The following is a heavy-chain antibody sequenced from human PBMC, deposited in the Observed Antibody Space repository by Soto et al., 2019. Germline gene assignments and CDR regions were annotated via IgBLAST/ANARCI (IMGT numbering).Heavy chain of an antibody. Sequence: GGSLRLACAASGFTFSSHGMHWVRQAPGKGLEWVAVIWYDGSNKYYADSVKGRFTISRDNSKNTLYLQMNSLRAEDTAVYYCARGSSGYSGYDVHFDYWGQGTLVTVSS. V-gene: IGHV3-33*01. CDR2: IWYDGSNK. CDR3: ARGSSGYSGYDVHFDY. J-gene: IGHJ4*02. CDR1: GFTFSSHG. D-gene: IGHD5-12*01.